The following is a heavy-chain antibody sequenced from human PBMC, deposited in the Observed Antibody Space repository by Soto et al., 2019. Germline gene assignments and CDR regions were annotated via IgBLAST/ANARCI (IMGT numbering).Heavy chain of an antibody. V-gene: IGHV4-30-4*01. D-gene: IGHD3-16*01. CDR1: RGSLSKGYYS. Sequence: PSETLFPPCTVSRGSLSKGYYSRGWIRQSPEKGLEWIGHIYSGVSTYSNPSLNGRLTISIDTSKNQFSLSLSSVTAADTAVYYCARAELRPWFDPWGQGTLVTVSS. CDR3: ARAELRPWFDP. CDR2: IYSGVST. J-gene: IGHJ5*02.